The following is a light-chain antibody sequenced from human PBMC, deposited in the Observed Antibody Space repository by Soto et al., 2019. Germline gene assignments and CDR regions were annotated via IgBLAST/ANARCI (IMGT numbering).Light chain of an antibody. CDR3: QHRAIWPVS. CDR1: QSVNNY. Sequence: EIVLTQSPATLSLSPGERAPLSCRASQSVNNYLAWYQQKPGQSPRLVIFDASVRATGVPARFSGSGSATDFTLTITSLEPEDFAVYYCQHRAIWPVSFGQGTRLEIK. J-gene: IGKJ5*01. CDR2: DAS. V-gene: IGKV3-11*01.